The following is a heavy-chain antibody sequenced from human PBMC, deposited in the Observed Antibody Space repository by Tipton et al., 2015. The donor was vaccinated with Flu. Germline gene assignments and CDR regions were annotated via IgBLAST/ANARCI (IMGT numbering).Heavy chain of an antibody. Sequence: GSLRLSCEASGLTVSSNYMSWVRQAPGKGREWVSVLYSDGRTYYADSVKGRFTISRDNSKNTLHFQMNSLRPEDTALDYCARGVAGAFDIWRQGTMVSVSS. CDR3: ARGVAGAFDI. J-gene: IGHJ3*02. CDR2: LYSDGRT. V-gene: IGHV3-66*02. CDR1: GLTVSSNY. D-gene: IGHD6-19*01.